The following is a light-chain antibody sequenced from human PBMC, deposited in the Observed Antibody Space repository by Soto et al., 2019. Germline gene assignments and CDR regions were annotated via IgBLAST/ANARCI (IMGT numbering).Light chain of an antibody. Sequence: QSALTQPRSVSGSPGQSVTISCTGTSSDVGGYDYVSWYQHHPGKAPKLMICDVTKRPSGVPDRFSGSKSGNTASLTISGLQAEDEADYYCCSYAGTNTLFVFGTGTKLTGL. CDR1: SSDVGGYDY. CDR2: DVT. J-gene: IGLJ1*01. CDR3: CSYAGTNTLFV. V-gene: IGLV2-11*01.